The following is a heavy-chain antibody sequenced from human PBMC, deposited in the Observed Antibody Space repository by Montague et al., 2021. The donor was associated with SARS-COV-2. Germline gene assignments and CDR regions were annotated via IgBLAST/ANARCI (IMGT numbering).Heavy chain of an antibody. D-gene: IGHD3-10*01. CDR1: GTSFSGYY. Sequence: SETLSLTCAVHGTSFSGYYWNWIRQPPGKGLEWIGEINHGGSTKYSPSLKSRLTILADTSKNRFSLKLTSVAAADTAVYYCARLRDGVVPSPILGVGPYYSYYYMDVWGRGTTVTVSS. V-gene: IGHV4-34*01. CDR2: INHGGST. CDR3: ARLRDGVVPSPILGVGPYYSYYYMDV. J-gene: IGHJ6*03.